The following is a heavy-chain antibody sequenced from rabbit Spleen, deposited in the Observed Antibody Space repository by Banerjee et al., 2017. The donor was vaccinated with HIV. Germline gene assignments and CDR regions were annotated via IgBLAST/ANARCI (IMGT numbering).Heavy chain of an antibody. CDR3: ARDLVGVIGWNFYL. D-gene: IGHD1-1*01. J-gene: IGHJ4*01. CDR2: IDTSDGDT. Sequence: LEESGGGLVKPGGTLTLTCTVSGFSFSSNWICWVRQAPGKGLEWIACIDTSDGDTDYANWPKGRFTSSRTSSTTVTLRMTSLTAADTATYFCARDLVGVIGWNFYLWGQGTLVTVS. CDR1: GFSFSSNW. V-gene: IGHV1S45*01.